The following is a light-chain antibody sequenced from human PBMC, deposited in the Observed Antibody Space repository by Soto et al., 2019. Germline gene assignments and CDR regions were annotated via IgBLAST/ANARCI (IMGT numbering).Light chain of an antibody. CDR2: EVS. V-gene: IGLV2-14*01. J-gene: IGLJ1*01. CDR1: SSDVGTYNH. CDR3: CSFATSSTLV. Sequence: QSALTQPASVSGSPGQSITISCTGTSSDVGTYNHVSWYQQHPGKAPQLIIYEVSNRPSGLSNRFSASKSGNTASLTISGLQAEDEAHYYCCSFATSSTLVFGTVTTVTVL.